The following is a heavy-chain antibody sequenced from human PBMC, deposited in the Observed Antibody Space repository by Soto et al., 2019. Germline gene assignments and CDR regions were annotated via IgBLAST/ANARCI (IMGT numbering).Heavy chain of an antibody. J-gene: IGHJ4*02. V-gene: IGHV1-3*01. Sequence: ASVKVSCKASGYTFTSYSMHWVRQAPGQRLEWMGWINAGNGNTKYSQKFQGRVTITRDTSASTAYMELSSLRSEDTAVYYCAREGRSGWSLKFDHYRQGPLVTVSS. CDR3: AREGRSGWSLKFDH. CDR2: INAGNGNT. CDR1: GYTFTSYS. D-gene: IGHD6-19*01.